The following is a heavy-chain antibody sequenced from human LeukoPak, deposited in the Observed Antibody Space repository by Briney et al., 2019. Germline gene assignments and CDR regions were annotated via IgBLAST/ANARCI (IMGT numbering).Heavy chain of an antibody. V-gene: IGHV4-34*01. D-gene: IGHD3-16*01. CDR2: INHSGST. CDR1: GGSFSGYY. CDR3: ARGGGERGYYFDY. Sequence: SETLSLTCAVYGGSFSGYYWSWIRQPPGKGLEWIGEINHSGSTDYNPSLKSRVTISVDTSKSQFSLKLSSVTAADTAVYYCARGGGERGYYFDYWGQGTLVTVPS. J-gene: IGHJ4*02.